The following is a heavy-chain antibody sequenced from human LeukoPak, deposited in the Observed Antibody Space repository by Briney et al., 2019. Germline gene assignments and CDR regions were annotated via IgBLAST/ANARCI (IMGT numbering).Heavy chain of an antibody. CDR1: GYTFTSYD. CDR2: MNPNSGNT. CDR3: ARAGDYDYVWGSYRDSYYYGMDV. J-gene: IGHJ6*02. V-gene: IGHV1-8*01. Sequence: ASVKVSCKASGYTFTSYDINWVRQATGQGLEWMGWMNPNSGNTGYAQKFQGRVTMTGNTSISTAYMELSSLRSEDTAVYYCARAGDYDYVWGSYRDSYYYGMDVWGQGTTVTVSS. D-gene: IGHD3-16*02.